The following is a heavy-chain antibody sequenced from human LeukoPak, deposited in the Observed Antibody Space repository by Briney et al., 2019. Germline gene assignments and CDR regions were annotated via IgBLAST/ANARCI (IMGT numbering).Heavy chain of an antibody. Sequence: SETLSLTCTVSGGSFSSYYWTWIRQPAGKGLEWIGRIHNSGTTNYSPSLESRVTMSLDTSKNRFSLSLSSVTAADTAVYYCARDRLGATGHWRIDVWGRGTLVTVSS. CDR1: GGSFSSYY. D-gene: IGHD1-26*01. V-gene: IGHV4-4*07. CDR3: ARDRLGATGHWRIDV. J-gene: IGHJ2*01. CDR2: IHNSGTT.